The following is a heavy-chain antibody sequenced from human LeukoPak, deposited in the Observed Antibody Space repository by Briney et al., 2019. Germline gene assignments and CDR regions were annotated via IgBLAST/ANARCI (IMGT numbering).Heavy chain of an antibody. CDR3: ARDRYYDSSGPIDY. CDR1: GFTFSSYW. D-gene: IGHD3-22*01. CDR2: INSDGSSR. V-gene: IGHV3-74*01. Sequence: GGSLRLSCAASGFTFSSYWMHWVRQAPGKGLVWVSRINSDGSSRSYADSVKGRFTISRDNSKNTLYLQMDSLRAEDMAVYYCARDRYYDSSGPIDYWGQGTLVTVSS. J-gene: IGHJ4*02.